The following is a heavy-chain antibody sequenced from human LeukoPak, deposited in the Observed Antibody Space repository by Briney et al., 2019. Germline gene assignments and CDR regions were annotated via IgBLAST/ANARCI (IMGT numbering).Heavy chain of an antibody. CDR3: ARGPGGYSYGFDSGMDV. V-gene: IGHV4-39*07. CDR2: IFYSGST. D-gene: IGHD5-18*01. CDR1: GGSISSSSYY. Sequence: PSETLSLTCTVSGGSISSSSYYWGWIRQPPGKGLEWIGSIFYSGSTYYNPSLKSRVTISVDTSKNQFSLKLSSVTAADTAVYYCARGPGGYSYGFDSGMDVWGQGTTVTVSS. J-gene: IGHJ6*02.